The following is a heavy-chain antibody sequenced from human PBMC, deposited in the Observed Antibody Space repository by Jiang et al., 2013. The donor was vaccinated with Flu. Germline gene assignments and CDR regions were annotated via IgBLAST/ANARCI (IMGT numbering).Heavy chain of an antibody. V-gene: IGHV3-21*01. CDR2: ISSSSSYI. J-gene: IGHJ4*02. CDR1: GFTFSTYS. D-gene: IGHD3-9*01. CDR3: ARDTPPAATGYFDY. Sequence: VQLLESGGGLVKPGGSLRLSCAASGFTFSTYSMNWVRQAPGKGLEWASSISSSSSYIYYADSVKGRFTISRDNAKNSLYLQMDSLRAEDTAVYYCARDTPPAATGYFDYWGQGTLVTVSS.